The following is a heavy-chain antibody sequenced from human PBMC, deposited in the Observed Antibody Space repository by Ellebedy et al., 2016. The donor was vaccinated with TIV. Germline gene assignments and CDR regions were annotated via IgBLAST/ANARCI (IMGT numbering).Heavy chain of an antibody. V-gene: IGHV3-74*01. CDR3: ARMNSGSYAWFDP. Sequence: GGSLRLSXAASGFSFSWHWMHWVRQAPGKGLVWVSRINNDGTATTYADSVKGRFTISRDNTKNTLYLQMNSLRAEDTALYYCARMNSGSYAWFDPWGQGTLVTVSS. CDR2: INNDGTAT. J-gene: IGHJ5*02. D-gene: IGHD1-26*01. CDR1: GFSFSWHW.